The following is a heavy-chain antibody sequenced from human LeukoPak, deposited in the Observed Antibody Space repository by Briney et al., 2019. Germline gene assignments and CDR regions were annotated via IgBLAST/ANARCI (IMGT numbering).Heavy chain of an antibody. D-gene: IGHD1-26*01. CDR3: ARRSDSGSDDGEDYFDH. CDR1: GGSIYSTTFY. CDR2: MYYDGST. Sequence: PSETLSLACTVSGGSIYSTTFYWGWIRQPPGKRLEWIGGMYYDGSTYHNPSLKSRVTISVDTSNNQFSLKLTSVTAADTAVYFCARRSDSGSDDGEDYFDHWGQGTLVTVSS. V-gene: IGHV4-39*01. J-gene: IGHJ4*02.